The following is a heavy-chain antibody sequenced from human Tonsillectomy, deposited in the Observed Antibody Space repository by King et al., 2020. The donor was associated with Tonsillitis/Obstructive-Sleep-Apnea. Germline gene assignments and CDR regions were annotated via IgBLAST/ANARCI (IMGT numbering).Heavy chain of an antibody. CDR1: GGTFSSYA. V-gene: IGHV1-69*01. CDR3: ARDLGYRYVFPWFDP. Sequence: QLVQSGAEVKKPGSSVKVSCKASGGTFSSYAISWVRQAPGQGLEWMGGIMPIVGTAKYAQKFQGRGTITADESTSTAYMELSSLRSEDTAVYYCARDLGYRYVFPWFDPWGQGTLVTVSS. D-gene: IGHD5-18*01. J-gene: IGHJ5*02. CDR2: IMPIVGTA.